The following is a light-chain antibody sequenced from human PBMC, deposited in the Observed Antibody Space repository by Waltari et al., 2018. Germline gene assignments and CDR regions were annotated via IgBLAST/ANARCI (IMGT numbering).Light chain of an antibody. CDR3: RQRSIWPPLT. V-gene: IGKV3-11*01. Sequence: EIVLTQSPATLSLSPGERATLSCRASQSVSSYLAWYQQNPGQAPRLLIYDASNRASGIPARFSGSGSGTDFTLTISSLEPEDFAVYYCRQRSIWPPLTFGGGTKVEIK. J-gene: IGKJ4*01. CDR2: DAS. CDR1: QSVSSY.